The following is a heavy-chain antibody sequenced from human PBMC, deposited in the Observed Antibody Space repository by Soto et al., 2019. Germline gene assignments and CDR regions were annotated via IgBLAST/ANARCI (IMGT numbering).Heavy chain of an antibody. V-gene: IGHV4-59*12. J-gene: IGHJ5*02. CDR3: ARETYGDYVGYFDP. D-gene: IGHD4-17*01. CDR2: LYYGRSA. Sequence: SETLSLTCAVSGDSISSYYCMWIRQPPGKALESIGYLYYGRSANYNPSLKSRVTMSVDTSKNQFSLKVSSVTAADTAVYYCARETYGDYVGYFDPWGQGTLVTVSS. CDR1: GDSISSYY.